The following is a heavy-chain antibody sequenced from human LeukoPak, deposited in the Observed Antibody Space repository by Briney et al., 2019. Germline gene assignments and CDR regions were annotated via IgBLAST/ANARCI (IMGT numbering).Heavy chain of an antibody. J-gene: IGHJ4*02. V-gene: IGHV4-39*07. CDR3: ARGYYDSSGYYFYFDY. Sequence: PSETLSLTCTVSGGSISNSSHYWGWIRQPPGKGLEWIGSMYYSGRTYYNPSLKSRVTISVDTSKNQFSLKLSSVTAADTAVYYCARGYYDSSGYYFYFDYWGQGTLVTVSS. CDR1: GGSISNSSHY. D-gene: IGHD3-22*01. CDR2: MYYSGRT.